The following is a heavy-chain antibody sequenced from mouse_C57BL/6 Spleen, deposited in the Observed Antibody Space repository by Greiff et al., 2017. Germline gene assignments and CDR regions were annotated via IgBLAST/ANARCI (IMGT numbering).Heavy chain of an antibody. Sequence: VQLKESGAELVRPGASVKLSCTASGFNIKDDYMHWVKQRPEQGLEWIGWIDPENGDTEYASKFQGKATITADTSSNTAYLQLSSLTSEDTAVYYCTTEAVFAYWGQGTLVTVSA. CDR3: TTEAVFAY. CDR2: IDPENGDT. V-gene: IGHV14-4*01. J-gene: IGHJ3*01. CDR1: GFNIKDDY.